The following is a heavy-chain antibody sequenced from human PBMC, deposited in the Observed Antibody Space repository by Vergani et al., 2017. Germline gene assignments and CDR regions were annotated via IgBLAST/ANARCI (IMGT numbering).Heavy chain of an antibody. J-gene: IGHJ4*02. CDR3: ARDGDNDILTGYYRPPYYFDY. D-gene: IGHD3-9*01. Sequence: VQLLESGGGVVQPGRSLRLSCAASGFTFSSYAMHWVRQAPGKGLEWVAVISYDGSNKYYADSVKGRFTISRDNSKNTLYLQMNSLRAEDTAVYYCARDGDNDILTGYYRPPYYFDYWGQGTLVTVSS. CDR1: GFTFSSYA. CDR2: ISYDGSNK. V-gene: IGHV3-30*04.